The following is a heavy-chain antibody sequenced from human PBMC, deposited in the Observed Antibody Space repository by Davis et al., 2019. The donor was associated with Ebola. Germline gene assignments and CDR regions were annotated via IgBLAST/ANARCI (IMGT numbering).Heavy chain of an antibody. CDR3: ARVSDSSGYYGAFDI. J-gene: IGHJ3*02. Sequence: AASVKVSCKVSGYSLSEQIIHWVRQAPGEGLEWMGGSGPGYGEIIYAQKFQGRVTMTEDTSTDTAYMELTSLRSEDTAVYYCARVSDSSGYYGAFDIWGQGTMVTVSS. D-gene: IGHD3-22*01. CDR1: GYSLSEQI. CDR2: SGPGYGEI. V-gene: IGHV1-24*01.